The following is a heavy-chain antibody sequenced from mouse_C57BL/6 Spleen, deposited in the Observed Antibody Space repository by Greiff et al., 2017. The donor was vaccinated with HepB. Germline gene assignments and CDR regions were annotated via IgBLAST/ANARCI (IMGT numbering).Heavy chain of an antibody. J-gene: IGHJ1*03. Sequence: QVQLKQPGAELVKPGASVKVSCKASGYTFTSYWMHWVKQRPGQGLEWIGRIHPSDSDTNYNQKFKGNATLTVDKSSSTAYMQLSSLTSEDSAVYYCAISSNHGYFDVWGTGTTVTVSS. CDR2: IHPSDSDT. CDR1: GYTFTSYW. D-gene: IGHD2-5*01. CDR3: AISSNHGYFDV. V-gene: IGHV1-74*01.